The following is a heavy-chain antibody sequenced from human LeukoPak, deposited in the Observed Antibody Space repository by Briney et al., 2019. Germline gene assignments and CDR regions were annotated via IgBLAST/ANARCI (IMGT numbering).Heavy chain of an antibody. CDR3: ARAALGYCSSTSCYGDY. D-gene: IGHD2-2*01. CDR2: IYSGGST. J-gene: IGHJ4*02. V-gene: IGHV3-53*01. CDR1: GFTVSSNY. Sequence: GGSLRLSCAASGFTVSSNYMSWVRQAPGKGLEWVSVIYSGGSTGYADSVKGRFTTSRDNAKNSLYLQMNSLRAEDTALYYCARAALGYCSSTSCYGDYWGQGTLVTVSS.